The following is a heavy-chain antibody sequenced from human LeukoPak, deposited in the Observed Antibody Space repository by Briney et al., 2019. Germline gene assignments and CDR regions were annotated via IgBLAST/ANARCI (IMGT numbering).Heavy chain of an antibody. CDR1: GFTFSSYA. J-gene: IGHJ4*02. CDR2: ISYDGSNK. CDR3: APLSNYVH. D-gene: IGHD4-11*01. V-gene: IGHV3-30-3*01. Sequence: SGGSLRLSCAASGFTFSSYAMHWVRQAPGKGLEWVAVISYDGSNKYYADSVKGRFTISRDNSKNTLYLQMNSLRAEDTAVYYCAPLSNYVHWGQGTLVTVSS.